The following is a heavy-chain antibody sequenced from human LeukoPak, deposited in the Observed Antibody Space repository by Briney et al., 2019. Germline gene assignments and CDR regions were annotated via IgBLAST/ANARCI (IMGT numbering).Heavy chain of an antibody. CDR2: IYYSGST. V-gene: IGHV4-59*01. D-gene: IGHD3-22*01. CDR3: ARGIRYYYDSSGYYYPGDIDY. Sequence: TSETLSLTCTVSGGSISSYYWSWIRQPPGKGLEWIGYIYYSGSTNYNPSLKSRVTISVDTSKNQFSLKLSSVTAAGTAVYYCARGIRYYYDSSGYYYPGDIDYWGQGTLVTVSS. J-gene: IGHJ4*02. CDR1: GGSISSYY.